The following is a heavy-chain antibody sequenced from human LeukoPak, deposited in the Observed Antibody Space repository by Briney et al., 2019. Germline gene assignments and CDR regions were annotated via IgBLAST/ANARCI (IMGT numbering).Heavy chain of an antibody. J-gene: IGHJ4*02. CDR3: ARETGLGADY. Sequence: GRSLRLSCAASGFTFSSYGMHWVRQAPGKGLEWVAVISYDGSNKYYADSVKGRFTISRDNSKNTLYLQMNSLRAEDTAIYYCARETGLGADYWGQGTLVTVSS. V-gene: IGHV3-30*03. CDR2: ISYDGSNK. D-gene: IGHD1-26*01. CDR1: GFTFSSYG.